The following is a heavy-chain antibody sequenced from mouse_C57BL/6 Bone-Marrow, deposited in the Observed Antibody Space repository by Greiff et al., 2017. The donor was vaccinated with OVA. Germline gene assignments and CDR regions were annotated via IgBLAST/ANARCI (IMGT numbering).Heavy chain of an antibody. CDR2: ISDGGSYT. J-gene: IGHJ2*01. CDR3: ARDEDSSGYVDY. CDR1: GFTFSSYA. V-gene: IGHV5-4*01. Sequence: EVKLMESGGGLVKPGGSLKLSCAASGFTFSSYAMSWVRQTPEKRLEWVATISDGGSYTYYPDNVQGRFTISRENAKNNLYLQMSHLKSEDTAMYYCARDEDSSGYVDYWGQGTTLTVSS. D-gene: IGHD3-2*02.